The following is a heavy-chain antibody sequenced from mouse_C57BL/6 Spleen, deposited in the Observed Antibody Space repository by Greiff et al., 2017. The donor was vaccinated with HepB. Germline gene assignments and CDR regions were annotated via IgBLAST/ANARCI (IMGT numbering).Heavy chain of an antibody. J-gene: IGHJ4*01. CDR1: GFSLTSYG. D-gene: IGHD1-1*01. CDR3: ARNPLYYYGSSNYYAMDY. Sequence: VMLVESGPGLVQPSQSLSITCTVSGFSLTSYGVHWVRQSPGKGLEWLGVIWSGGSTDYNAAFISRLSISKDNSKSQVFFKMNSLQADDTAIYYCARNPLYYYGSSNYYAMDYWGQGTSVTVSS. CDR2: IWSGGST. V-gene: IGHV2-2*01.